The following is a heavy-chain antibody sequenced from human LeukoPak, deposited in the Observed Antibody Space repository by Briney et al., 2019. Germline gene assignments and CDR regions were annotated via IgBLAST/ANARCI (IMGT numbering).Heavy chain of an antibody. Sequence: PGGSLRLSCAASGFTFDDYAMHWVRQAPGKGLEWVSGISWNSGSIGYADSVKGRFTISRDNAKNSLYLQMNSLRAEDTAVYYCARDPEQWLGDRNDYWGQGTLVTVSS. D-gene: IGHD6-19*01. V-gene: IGHV3-9*01. CDR2: ISWNSGSI. CDR1: GFTFDDYA. J-gene: IGHJ4*02. CDR3: ARDPEQWLGDRNDY.